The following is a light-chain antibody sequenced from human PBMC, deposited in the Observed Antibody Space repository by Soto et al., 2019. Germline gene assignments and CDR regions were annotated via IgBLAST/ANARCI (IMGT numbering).Light chain of an antibody. V-gene: IGKV3-15*01. CDR1: QSVSSN. Sequence: VMTQSPATLSVSPGERATLSSRASQSVSSNLGWYQQKPGQAPRLLIYGASTRATGIPARFSGSGSGTEFTLTISSLLSEDFAVFYCQQYHNWPPITFGQGTRLEIK. CDR2: GAS. CDR3: QQYHNWPPIT. J-gene: IGKJ5*01.